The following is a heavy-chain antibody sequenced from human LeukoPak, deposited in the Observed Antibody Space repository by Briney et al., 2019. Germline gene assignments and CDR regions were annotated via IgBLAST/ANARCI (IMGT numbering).Heavy chain of an antibody. V-gene: IGHV3-23*01. CDR1: GFTFSSYA. D-gene: IGHD3-10*02. Sequence: GGSLRLSCAASGFTFSSYAMSWVRQAPGKGLEWVSTISGSGRSTDFAGSVKGRFTISRDNSKNTLYLQMNSLRAEDTAIYYCAKNWDYYVTSYYFDSWGQGTLVTVSS. J-gene: IGHJ4*02. CDR3: AKNWDYYVTSYYFDS. CDR2: ISGSGRST.